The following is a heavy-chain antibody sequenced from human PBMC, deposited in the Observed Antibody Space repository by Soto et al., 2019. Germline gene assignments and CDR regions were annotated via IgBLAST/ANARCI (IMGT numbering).Heavy chain of an antibody. Sequence: QVQLVESGGGVVQPGRSLRLSCAASGFTFSSYGMHWVRQAPGKGLEWVAVIWYDGSNKYYADSVKGRFTISRDNSKNTLYLQMNSLRAEDTAVYYCARVRGHCGGCICYPSGAFDIWGQGTMVTVSS. CDR1: GFTFSSYG. CDR2: IWYDGSNK. CDR3: ARVRGHCGGCICYPSGAFDI. V-gene: IGHV3-33*01. D-gene: IGHD2-15*01. J-gene: IGHJ3*02.